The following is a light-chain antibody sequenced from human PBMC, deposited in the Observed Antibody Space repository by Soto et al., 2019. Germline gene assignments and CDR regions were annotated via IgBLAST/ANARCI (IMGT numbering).Light chain of an antibody. V-gene: IGKV3-20*01. J-gene: IGKJ1*01. Sequence: EIVLAQSPGTLSLSPGARATLSCRASQSVSSSYLAWYQQRPGQAPRLLIYGASSRATGIPDRFSGSGSGTDFTLTISRLEPEDFAVYYCQQYGSSPPWTFGQGPKVEIK. CDR3: QQYGSSPPWT. CDR2: GAS. CDR1: QSVSSSY.